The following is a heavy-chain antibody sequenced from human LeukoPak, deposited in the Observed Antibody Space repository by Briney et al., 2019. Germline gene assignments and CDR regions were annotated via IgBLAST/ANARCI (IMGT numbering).Heavy chain of an antibody. CDR2: ISSSGSTI. CDR1: GFTFSSYE. J-gene: IGHJ5*02. D-gene: IGHD6-13*01. Sequence: GGSLRLSCAASGFTFSSYEMNWVRQAPGKGLEWVSYISSSGSTIYYADSVKGRFTISRDNAKNSLYLQMNGLRAEDTAVYYCARIDSSSWYWFDRWGQGTLVTVSS. CDR3: ARIDSSSWYWFDR. V-gene: IGHV3-48*03.